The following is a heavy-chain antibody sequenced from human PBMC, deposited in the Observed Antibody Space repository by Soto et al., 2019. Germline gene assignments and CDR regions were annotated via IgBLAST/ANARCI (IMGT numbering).Heavy chain of an antibody. D-gene: IGHD6-19*01. CDR1: GFTFSSSG. V-gene: IGHV3-30*18. Sequence: QVQLVESGGGVVQPGRSLRLSCAASGFTFSSSGMHGVRQAPGKGLEWVAVTSFDGSSGYYADSVRGRFTISRDNSNNTLYLQMNSLRAEDTAVYYCAKSPPAVAGYFDYWGQGTLVTVS. CDR2: TSFDGSSG. J-gene: IGHJ4*02. CDR3: AKSPPAVAGYFDY.